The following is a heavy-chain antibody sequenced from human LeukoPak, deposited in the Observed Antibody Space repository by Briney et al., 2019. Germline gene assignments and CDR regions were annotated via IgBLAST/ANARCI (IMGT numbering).Heavy chain of an antibody. Sequence: ASVKVSCKASGYTFTSYYMHWVRQAPGQGLEWMGTINPSGGSTSYAQKFQGRVTMTRDTSTSTVYMELSSLRSEDTAVYYCARDSYYDSSGYWSAEYFQHWGQGTLVTVSS. CDR3: ARDSYYDSSGYWSAEYFQH. CDR2: INPSGGST. V-gene: IGHV1-46*01. J-gene: IGHJ1*01. D-gene: IGHD3-22*01. CDR1: GYTFTSYY.